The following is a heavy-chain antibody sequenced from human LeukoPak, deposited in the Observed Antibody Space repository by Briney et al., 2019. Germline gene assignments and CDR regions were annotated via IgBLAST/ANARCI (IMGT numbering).Heavy chain of an antibody. CDR1: GGSVSSGSYY. CDR2: IYYSAST. D-gene: IGHD5-18*01. V-gene: IGHV4-61*01. J-gene: IGHJ4*02. Sequence: SETLSLTCTVSGGSVSSGSYYWSWIRQPPGTGLEWIGYIYYSASTNYNPTLKSRVTISVDTSNNQFSLKLSSVTAADTAVYYCARGSRGYSYGWGQGTLVTVSS. CDR3: ARGSRGYSYG.